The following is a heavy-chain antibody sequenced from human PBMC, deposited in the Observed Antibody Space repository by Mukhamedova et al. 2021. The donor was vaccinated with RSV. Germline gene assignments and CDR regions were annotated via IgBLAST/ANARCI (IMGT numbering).Heavy chain of an antibody. J-gene: IGHJ4*02. D-gene: IGHD1-1*01. Sequence: VRQAPGKGLEWVAVISYDGSNKYYADSVKGRFTISRDNSKNTLYLQMNSLRPEDTAVYYCARDLGTTGTGGGGYWGQGTLVTVSS. CDR2: ISYDGSNK. V-gene: IGHV3-30-3*01. CDR3: ARDLGTTGTGGGGY.